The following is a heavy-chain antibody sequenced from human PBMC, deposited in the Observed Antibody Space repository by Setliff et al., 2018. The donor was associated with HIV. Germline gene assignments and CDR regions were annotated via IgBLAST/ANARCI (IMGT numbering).Heavy chain of an antibody. CDR2: ISTYNGNT. D-gene: IGHD6-19*01. CDR1: GYTFTSYG. CDR3: ARDSIAVAARAFDI. Sequence: ASVKVSCKASGYTFTSYGISWVRQAPGQGLEWMGWISTYNGNTNYAQKLQGRVTINPDTSKNQFSLQLNSVTPEDTAVYYCARDSIAVAARAFDIWGQGTMVTVSS. V-gene: IGHV1-18*01. J-gene: IGHJ3*02.